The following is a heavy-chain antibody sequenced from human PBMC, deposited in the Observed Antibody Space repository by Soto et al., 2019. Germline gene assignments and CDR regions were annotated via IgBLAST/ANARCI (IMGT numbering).Heavy chain of an antibody. CDR2: ISPSTGDT. CDR3: ARCYCSVGSCYTCWHFDL. CDR1: GYTFMNYA. J-gene: IGHJ2*01. Sequence: QVQLVQSGAEVKELGASVKLSCQASGYTFMNYAISWVRQAPGQGLEWMGWISPSTGDTDQAQNFQGRVTMTLDTSTNTANMELRTLRSDDSAVYYCARCYCSVGSCYTCWHFDLWGRGTLVTVSS. V-gene: IGHV1-18*01. D-gene: IGHD2-15*01.